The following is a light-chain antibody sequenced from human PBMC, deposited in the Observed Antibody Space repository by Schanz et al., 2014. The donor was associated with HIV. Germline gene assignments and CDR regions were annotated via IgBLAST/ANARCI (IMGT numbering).Light chain of an antibody. CDR1: SSDVGGFKY. J-gene: IGLJ1*01. V-gene: IGLV2-11*01. Sequence: QSALTQPRSVSGSPGQSVTISCTGTSSDVGGFKYVSWYQQHPGKAPKLIVYDVTKRPSGVPDRFSGSKSGNTASLTVSGLQAEDEADYYCQSYDSTLTLYVFGTGTKVTVL. CDR3: QSYDSTLTLYV. CDR2: DVT.